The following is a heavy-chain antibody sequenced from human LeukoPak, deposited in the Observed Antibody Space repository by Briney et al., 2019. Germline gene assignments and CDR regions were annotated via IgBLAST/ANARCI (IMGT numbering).Heavy chain of an antibody. CDR2: IRSKIDGGAT. CDR1: GFNVNNAW. D-gene: IGHD2-21*01. J-gene: IGHJ4*02. Sequence: KPGGSLRLSCAASGFNVNNAWMSWVRQAPGKGLEWVGCIRSKIDGGATDYAAPVKGRFTISRDDSKNTLYLQINSLKIEDTTMYYCYTSITDYWGQGTLVTVSS. CDR3: YTSITDY. V-gene: IGHV3-15*07.